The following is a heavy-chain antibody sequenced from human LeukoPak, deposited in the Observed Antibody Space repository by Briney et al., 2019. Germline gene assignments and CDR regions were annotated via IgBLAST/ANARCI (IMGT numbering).Heavy chain of an antibody. CDR1: GFISSDYY. Sequence: GGSLRLSCVASGFISSDYYMSWIRQAPGKGLEWISYITSSSTTYTNYAGSVKGRFTISRDNAKNSLYLQMNSLRSDNTAVYYCARHGSGSSFDYWGQGTLVTVSS. V-gene: IGHV3-11*03. CDR3: ARHGSGSSFDY. D-gene: IGHD5-12*01. J-gene: IGHJ4*02. CDR2: ITSSSTTYT.